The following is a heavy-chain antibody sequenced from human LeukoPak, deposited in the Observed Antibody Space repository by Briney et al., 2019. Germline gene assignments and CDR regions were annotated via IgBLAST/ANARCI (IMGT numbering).Heavy chain of an antibody. J-gene: IGHJ6*02. V-gene: IGHV1-2*02. D-gene: IGHD4-17*01. CDR2: INPNSGGT. CDR1: GYTFTGYD. Sequence: ASVKVSCKASGYTFTGYDMHWVRQAPGQGLEWMGWINPNSGGTNYAQKFQGRVTMTRDTSISTAYMELSRLRSDDTAVYYCARDLTVTTDYYYGMDVWGQGTTVTVSS. CDR3: ARDLTVTTDYYYGMDV.